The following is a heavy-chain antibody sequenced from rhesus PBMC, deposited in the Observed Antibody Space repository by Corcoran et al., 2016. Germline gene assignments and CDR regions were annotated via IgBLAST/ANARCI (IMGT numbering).Heavy chain of an antibody. V-gene: IGHV4-147*01. J-gene: IGHJ4*01. CDR1: GCSISRNS. CDR3: ARFSKGVGTFDY. CDR2: NNGRGGST. Sequence: QVQLQESGTGLVKPSETLSLTCAVSGCSISRNSWSWIRPPPGKGMEWIGRNNGRGGSTSDKPSRPSQVTISTDTSKIQLSLKRSAVTAGDTAVYFCARFSKGVGTFDYWGQGCLVTVPS. D-gene: IGHD5-24*01.